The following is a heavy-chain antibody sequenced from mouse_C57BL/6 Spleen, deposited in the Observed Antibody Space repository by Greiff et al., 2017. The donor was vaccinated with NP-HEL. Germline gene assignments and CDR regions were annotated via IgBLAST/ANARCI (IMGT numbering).Heavy chain of an antibody. CDR1: GYAFSSSW. Sequence: QVQLKESGPELVKPGASVKISCKASGYAFSSSWMNWVKQRPGKGLEWIGRIYPGDGDTNYNGKFKGKATLTADKSSSTAYMQLSSLTSEDSAVYFCAREYYYGSRGPYWYFDVWGTGTTVTVSS. CDR3: AREYYYGSRGPYWYFDV. CDR2: IYPGDGDT. J-gene: IGHJ1*03. D-gene: IGHD1-1*01. V-gene: IGHV1-82*01.